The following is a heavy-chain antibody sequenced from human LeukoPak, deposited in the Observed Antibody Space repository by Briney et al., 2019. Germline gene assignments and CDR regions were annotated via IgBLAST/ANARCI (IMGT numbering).Heavy chain of an antibody. D-gene: IGHD6-19*01. J-gene: IGHJ4*02. CDR2: ISGDGGST. Sequence: GGSLRLSCAASGFTFDDYAMHWVRQAPGKGLEWVSLISGDGGSTYYADSVKGRFTISRDNSKNCMYLQMNSLRTEDTALYYCAKDIEAVAGTFFDYWGQGTLVTVSS. CDR3: AKDIEAVAGTFFDY. CDR1: GFTFDDYA. V-gene: IGHV3-43*02.